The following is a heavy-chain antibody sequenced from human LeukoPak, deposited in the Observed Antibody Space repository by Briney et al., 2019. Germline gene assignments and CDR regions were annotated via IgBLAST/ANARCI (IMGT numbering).Heavy chain of an antibody. D-gene: IGHD3-22*01. CDR3: ARHRLPRVYYDSSGYYHNGFDI. CDR1: GYTFTSYG. Sequence: ASVKDSCKASGYTFTSYGISWVRQAPGQGLEWMGWISAYNGNTNYAQKLQGRVTMTTDTSTSTAYMELRSLRSDGTAMYYCARHRLPRVYYDSSGYYHNGFDIWGQGTMVTVSS. J-gene: IGHJ3*02. V-gene: IGHV1-18*01. CDR2: ISAYNGNT.